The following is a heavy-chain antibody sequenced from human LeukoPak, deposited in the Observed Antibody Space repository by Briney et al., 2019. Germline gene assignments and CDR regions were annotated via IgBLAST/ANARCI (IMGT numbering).Heavy chain of an antibody. J-gene: IGHJ3*02. CDR3: ARITGSDYDFWSATHTGMGAFDI. CDR1: GYSISSGYY. CDR2: IYHSGST. Sequence: SETLSLTCTVSGYSISSGYYWGWIRPPPGKGLEWIGSIYHSGSTYYNPSLKSRVTISVDTSKNQFSLKLSSVTAADTAVYYCARITGSDYDFWSATHTGMGAFDIWGQGTMVTVSS. D-gene: IGHD3-3*01. V-gene: IGHV4-38-2*02.